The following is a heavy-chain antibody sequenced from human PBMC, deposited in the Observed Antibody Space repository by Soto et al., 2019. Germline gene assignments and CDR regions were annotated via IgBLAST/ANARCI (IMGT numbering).Heavy chain of an antibody. D-gene: IGHD4-4*01. V-gene: IGHV3-7*03. Sequence: GGSLGLSWASSGLTCGRLWMRWVRQARGKGQEWVAIIPEDSSDKYYLYSVNGLFTTSRDNAKNSLFLQMNILRAEDTAVYFCTCHPSRGAYNNYALNYWGQGTQVTVSS. J-gene: IGHJ4*02. CDR2: IPEDSSDK. CDR1: GLTCGRLW. CDR3: TCHPSRGAYNNYALNY.